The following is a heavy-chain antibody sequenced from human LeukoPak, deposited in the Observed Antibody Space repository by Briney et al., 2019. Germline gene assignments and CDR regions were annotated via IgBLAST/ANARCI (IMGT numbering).Heavy chain of an antibody. Sequence: GASVKVSCKASGGTFSSYTISWVRQAPGQGLEWMGRIIPILGETDYAQKFQGKVTITADNSTSAAYMELSSLRSEDTAVYYCARAGDYYSTGDYWGQGTLVTVSS. CDR2: IIPILGET. CDR3: ARAGDYYSTGDY. CDR1: GGTFSSYT. D-gene: IGHD3-22*01. V-gene: IGHV1-69*02. J-gene: IGHJ4*02.